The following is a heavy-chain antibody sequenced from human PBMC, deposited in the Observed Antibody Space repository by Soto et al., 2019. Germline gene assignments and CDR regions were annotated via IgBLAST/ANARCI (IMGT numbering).Heavy chain of an antibody. V-gene: IGHV3-53*01. J-gene: IGHJ2*01. CDR2: IYSGGST. CDR1: GFTVSSNY. Sequence: GGSLRLSCAASGFTVSSNYMSWVRQAPGKGLEWVSVIYSGGSTYYADSVKGRFTISRDNPKKSLYLQMNSLRVEDTAVYYCARGAIGREYDDPDELPWYFDLWGRGSLVTVSS. CDR3: ARGAIGREYDDPDELPWYFDL. D-gene: IGHD3-3*01.